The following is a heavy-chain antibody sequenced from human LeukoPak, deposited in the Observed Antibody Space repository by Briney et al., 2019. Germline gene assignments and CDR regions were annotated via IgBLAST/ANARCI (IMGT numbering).Heavy chain of an antibody. V-gene: IGHV3-21*01. Sequence: PGGSLRLSCAASGFTFNTYTMNWVRQAPGKGLEWVSSITASSTAIYSADSVEGRFTISRDNAKNFLYLQMNSLRAEDTAVYYCARDKDSSSSLDYWGQGTLVTVSS. CDR1: GFTFNTYT. J-gene: IGHJ4*02. CDR2: ITASSTAI. CDR3: ARDKDSSSSLDY. D-gene: IGHD3-22*01.